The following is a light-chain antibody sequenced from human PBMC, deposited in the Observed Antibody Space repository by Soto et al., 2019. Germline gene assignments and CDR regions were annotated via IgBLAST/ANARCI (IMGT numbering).Light chain of an antibody. J-gene: IGKJ1*01. V-gene: IGKV3-20*01. CDR1: QSVSSSY. Sequence: EIVLTQSPGTLSLSPGERATLSCRASQSVSSSYLAWYQQKPGQAPRLLTYGASSRATGIPDRFSGSGSGTDFTLTISRLEPEDFAVYYCPQYGSSPWTFGQGTKVEIK. CDR3: PQYGSSPWT. CDR2: GAS.